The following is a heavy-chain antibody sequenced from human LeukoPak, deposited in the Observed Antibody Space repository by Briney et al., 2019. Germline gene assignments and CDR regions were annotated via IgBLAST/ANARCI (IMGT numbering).Heavy chain of an antibody. CDR2: ISYDGSKK. D-gene: IGHD6-19*01. Sequence: GGSLRLSCAASGFTFSSCAMHWVRQAPGKGLEWVAVISYDGSKKYYADSVKGRFTTSRDNSKNTLYLQMNSLRAEDTAVYYCARETYSSGWYSDYWGQGTLVTVSS. V-gene: IGHV3-30-3*01. CDR3: ARETYSSGWYSDY. CDR1: GFTFSSCA. J-gene: IGHJ4*02.